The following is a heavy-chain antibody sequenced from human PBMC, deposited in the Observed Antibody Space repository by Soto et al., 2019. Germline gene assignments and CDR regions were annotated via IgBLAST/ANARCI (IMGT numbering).Heavy chain of an antibody. V-gene: IGHV4-59*08. Sequence: SETLSLTCTVSGGSISSYYWSWIRQPPGKGLEWIGYIYYSGSTNYNPSLKSRVTISVDTSKNQFSLKLSSVTAADTAVDYCARLLFYGSGTAPGYYMDVWGKGTTVTVSS. CDR1: GGSISSYY. J-gene: IGHJ6*03. CDR2: IYYSGST. D-gene: IGHD3-10*01. CDR3: ARLLFYGSGTAPGYYMDV.